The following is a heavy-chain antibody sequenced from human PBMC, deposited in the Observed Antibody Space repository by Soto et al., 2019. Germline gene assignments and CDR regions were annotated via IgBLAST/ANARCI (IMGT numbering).Heavy chain of an antibody. CDR2: IYSGGST. D-gene: IGHD2-21*01. J-gene: IGHJ6*02. V-gene: IGHV3-53*01. Sequence: GGSLRLSCAVSGFTVSSNYMSWVRQAPGKGLEWVSVIYSGGSTYYADSVKGRFTISRDNSKNTLYLQMNSLRAEDKAVYYCAIESGRSADSSYGLAVCRHGTMVTVFS. CDR3: AIESGRSADSSYGLAV. CDR1: GFTVSSNY.